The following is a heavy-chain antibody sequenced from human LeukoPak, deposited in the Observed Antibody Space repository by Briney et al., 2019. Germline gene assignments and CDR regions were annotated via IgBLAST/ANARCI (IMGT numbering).Heavy chain of an antibody. CDR3: ARDGNFDWLPQYNWFDP. Sequence: GGSLRLSCAASGFTLSSYGMHWVRQAPGKGLEWVANIKQDGSEKYYVDSVKGRFTISRDNAKNSLYLQMNSLRAEDTAVYYCARDGNFDWLPQYNWFDPWGQGTLVTVSS. CDR1: GFTLSSYG. J-gene: IGHJ5*02. D-gene: IGHD3-9*01. CDR2: IKQDGSEK. V-gene: IGHV3-7*01.